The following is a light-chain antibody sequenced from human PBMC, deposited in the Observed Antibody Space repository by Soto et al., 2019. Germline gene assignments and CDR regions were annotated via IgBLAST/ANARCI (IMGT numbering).Light chain of an antibody. CDR2: KAS. CDR1: QSISGW. V-gene: IGKV1-5*03. J-gene: IGKJ1*01. Sequence: DIQMTQSPSTLSASVGDRVTITCRVSQSISGWLAWYQQKPGKAPKLLIYKASSLESGVPSRFSGSGSGTEFTLTISSLQPDDFATYYCHHHNHYGSSTFRQGTKV. CDR3: HHHNHYGSST.